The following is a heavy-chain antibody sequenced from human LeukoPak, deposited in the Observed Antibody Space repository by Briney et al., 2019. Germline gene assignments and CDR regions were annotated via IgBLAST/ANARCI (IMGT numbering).Heavy chain of an antibody. CDR1: GYTFTDYY. J-gene: IGHJ3*02. V-gene: IGHV1-2*02. D-gene: IGHD3-22*01. Sequence: ASVKVSCKASGYTFTDYYMHWVRQAPGQGLEWMGWIDPSSGGTNYAQKFQGRVTVTRDTSISTAYMDLSRLRSDDTAVYYCARAGVWDYSDSSGYHNAAFDIWGQGTMVTVSS. CDR2: IDPSSGGT. CDR3: ARAGVWDYSDSSGYHNAAFDI.